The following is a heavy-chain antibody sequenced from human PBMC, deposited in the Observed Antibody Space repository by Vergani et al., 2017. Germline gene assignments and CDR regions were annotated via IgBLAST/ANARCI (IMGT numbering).Heavy chain of an antibody. CDR3: ARRWFGESFFDY. Sequence: QVQLQQWGAGLLKPSETLSLTCAVYGGSFSGYYWSWIRQPPGKGLEWIGEINHSGSTYYNPSLKSRVTISVDTSKNQFSLKLSSVTAADTAVYYCARRWFGESFFDYWGQGTLVTVSS. D-gene: IGHD3-10*01. CDR2: INHSGST. V-gene: IGHV4-34*01. CDR1: GGSFSGYY. J-gene: IGHJ4*02.